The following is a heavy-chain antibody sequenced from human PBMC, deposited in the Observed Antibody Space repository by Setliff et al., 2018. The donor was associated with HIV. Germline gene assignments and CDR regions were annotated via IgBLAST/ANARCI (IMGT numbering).Heavy chain of an antibody. CDR1: GYTFTTYS. CDR3: ARGALLAVFDFDH. V-gene: IGHV1-3*01. D-gene: IGHD3-10*01. J-gene: IGHJ4*01. Sequence: ASVKVSCKASGYTFTTYSLHWVRQAPGQSLGWMGWINVGNGDTKYSQDLQGRITLTTDTSANTAYMELSSLRSDDTAVYFCARGALLAVFDFDHWGHGTLVTVSS. CDR2: INVGNGDT.